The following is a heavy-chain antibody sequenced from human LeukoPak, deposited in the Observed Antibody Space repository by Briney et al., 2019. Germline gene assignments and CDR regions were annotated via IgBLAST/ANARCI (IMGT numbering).Heavy chain of an antibody. D-gene: IGHD1-26*01. V-gene: IGHV3-64*01. CDR3: ARAIGPYSGSHFDY. J-gene: IGHJ4*02. Sequence: GGSLRLSCAASGLTFSSYAMHWVRQAPGKGLEYVSAISSNGGSTYYANSVKGRFTISRDNSKNTLYLQMGSLRAEDMAVYYCARAIGPYSGSHFDYWGQGTLVTVSS. CDR1: GLTFSSYA. CDR2: ISSNGGST.